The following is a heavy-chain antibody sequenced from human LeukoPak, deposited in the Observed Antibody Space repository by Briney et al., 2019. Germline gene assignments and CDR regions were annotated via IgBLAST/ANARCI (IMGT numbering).Heavy chain of an antibody. CDR2: ISGSGGSI. CDR3: AKPWGWLQLYYYYGMDV. Sequence: GGSLRLSCAASGFTFSSYAMSWVRQAPGQGLEWVSAISGSGGSIYYADSVKGRFTISRDNSKNTLYLQMNSLRAEDTAVYYCAKPWGWLQLYYYYGMDVWGQGTTVTVSS. J-gene: IGHJ6*02. V-gene: IGHV3-23*01. CDR1: GFTFSSYA. D-gene: IGHD5-24*01.